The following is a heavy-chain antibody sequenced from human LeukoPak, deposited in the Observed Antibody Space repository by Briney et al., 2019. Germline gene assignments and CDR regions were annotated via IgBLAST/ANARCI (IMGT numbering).Heavy chain of an antibody. CDR1: GYTFTGYY. Sequence: SVKVSCKASGYTFTGYYMHWVRQAPGQGLEWMGRIIPILGIANYAQKFQGRVTITADKSTSTAYMELSSLRSEDTAVYYCARGRADFWSGYYLIDYWGQGTLVTVSS. CDR3: ARGRADFWSGYYLIDY. CDR2: IIPILGIA. V-gene: IGHV1-69*04. D-gene: IGHD3-3*01. J-gene: IGHJ4*02.